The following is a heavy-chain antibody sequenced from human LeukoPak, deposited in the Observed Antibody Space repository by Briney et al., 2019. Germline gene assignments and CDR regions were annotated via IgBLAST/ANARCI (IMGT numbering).Heavy chain of an antibody. CDR1: GFTFSSYA. CDR2: ISGSGGDK. D-gene: IGHD3-22*01. J-gene: IGHJ4*02. Sequence: GGSLRLSCAASGFTFSSYAMSWVRQTPGKGLEWVSAISGSGGDKYYADSVKGRLTISRDNSKNTLYLQMDSLRADDTAVYYCAKGYDSSGYTGVYWGQGILVTVSS. CDR3: AKGYDSSGYTGVY. V-gene: IGHV3-23*01.